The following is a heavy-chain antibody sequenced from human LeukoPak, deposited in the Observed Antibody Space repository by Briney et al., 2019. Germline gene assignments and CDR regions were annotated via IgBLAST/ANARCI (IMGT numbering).Heavy chain of an antibody. CDR2: ITSDGSAT. CDR1: GFTFSTYW. V-gene: IGHV3-74*01. CDR3: ARAPRFVVILFDY. Sequence: SGGSLRLSCAVSGFTFSTYWMHWVRQGPGKGLAWVSRITSDGSATGYADSVKGRFTISRDNAKNTLYLHMDSLRAEDTAVYYCARAPRFVVILFDYWGQGTLVTVSS. D-gene: IGHD3-22*01. J-gene: IGHJ4*02.